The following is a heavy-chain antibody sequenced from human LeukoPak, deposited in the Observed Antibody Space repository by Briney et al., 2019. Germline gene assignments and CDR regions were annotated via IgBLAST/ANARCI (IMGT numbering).Heavy chain of an antibody. D-gene: IGHD3-22*01. Sequence: ASVKVSCKASGYTFTSYGISWVRQAPGQGLEWMGWISAYNGNTNYAQKLQGRVTMTTDTSTSTAYMELRSLRSDDTAVYYCARADYYDSSGYFVPYYYYMDVWGKGTTVTVSS. V-gene: IGHV1-18*01. CDR1: GYTFTSYG. CDR3: ARADYYDSSGYFVPYYYYMDV. J-gene: IGHJ6*03. CDR2: ISAYNGNT.